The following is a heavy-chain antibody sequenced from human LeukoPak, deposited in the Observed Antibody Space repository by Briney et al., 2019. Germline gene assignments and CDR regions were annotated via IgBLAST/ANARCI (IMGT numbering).Heavy chain of an antibody. Sequence: AGESLKISCKGSGYSFTSYWIGWVRQMPGKGLEWMGIIYPGDSDTRYSPSFQGQVTISADKSISTAYLQWSSLKASDTAMHYCARQDGYYDSSGCFDYWGQGTLVTVSS. CDR2: IYPGDSDT. V-gene: IGHV5-51*01. CDR1: GYSFTSYW. CDR3: ARQDGYYDSSGCFDY. J-gene: IGHJ4*02. D-gene: IGHD3-22*01.